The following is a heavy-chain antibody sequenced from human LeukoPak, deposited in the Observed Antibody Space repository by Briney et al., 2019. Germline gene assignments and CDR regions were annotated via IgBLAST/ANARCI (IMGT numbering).Heavy chain of an antibody. CDR1: GGSINNFY. J-gene: IGHJ6*03. V-gene: IGHV4-4*07. Sequence: SETLSLACTFSGGSINNFYWSWIRQPAGKGLEWIGRIHASENTNYNPSLKSRVTMSVDTSKNQFSLKLSSVTAADTAVYYCARGSNYYGSGSAYYYYMDVWGKGTTVTVSS. CDR3: ARGSNYYGSGSAYYYYMDV. CDR2: IHASENT. D-gene: IGHD3-10*01.